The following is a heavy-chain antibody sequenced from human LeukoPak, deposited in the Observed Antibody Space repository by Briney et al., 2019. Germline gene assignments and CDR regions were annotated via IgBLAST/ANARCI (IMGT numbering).Heavy chain of an antibody. CDR3: ARGSGELLLWVYFDY. CDR2: ISSSSSYI. CDR1: GFTFSSYS. V-gene: IGHV3-21*04. J-gene: IGHJ4*02. D-gene: IGHD2-15*01. Sequence: GRSLRLSCAASGFTFSSYSMNWVRQAPGKGLEWVSSISSSSSYIYYADSVKGRFTISRDNAKNSLYLQMNSLRAEDTAVYYCARGSGELLLWVYFDYWGQGTWSPSPQ.